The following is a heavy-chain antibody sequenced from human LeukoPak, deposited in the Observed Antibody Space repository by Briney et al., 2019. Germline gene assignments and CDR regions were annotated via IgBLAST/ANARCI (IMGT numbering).Heavy chain of an antibody. D-gene: IGHD2-2*01. J-gene: IGHJ6*03. CDR3: ARWGLVAPGTYYYYYMDV. CDR2: INAYNGDT. V-gene: IGHV1-18*01. Sequence: ASVKVSCKASGYTFTNYGVSWVRQAPGQGLEWMGWINAYNGDTHYAQNLQGRLTMTTDTSTSMAFMELRSLGPDDTAVYFCARWGLVAPGTYYYYYMDVWGRGTTVTVSS. CDR1: GYTFTNYG.